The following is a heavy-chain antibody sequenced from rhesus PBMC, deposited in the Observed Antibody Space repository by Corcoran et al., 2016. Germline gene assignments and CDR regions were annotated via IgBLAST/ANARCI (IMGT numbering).Heavy chain of an antibody. D-gene: IGHD6S26*01. CDR2: FSGSRGST. CDR1: GGSVSRSNW. CDR3: ARDRDSSGWSCDY. J-gene: IGHJ4*01. V-gene: IGHV4-65*01. Sequence: QVQLQESGPGLVKPSETLSLTCAVSGGSVSRSNWWSWIRQSPGKGLEWIGYFSGSRGSTYYNPSLTSRVTISTDPSKNQFSLKLSSVTAADTAVYYCARDRDSSGWSCDYWGQGVLVTVSS.